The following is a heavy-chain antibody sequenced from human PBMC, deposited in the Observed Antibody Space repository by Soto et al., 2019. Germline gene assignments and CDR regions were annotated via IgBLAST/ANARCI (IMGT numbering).Heavy chain of an antibody. D-gene: IGHD5-12*01. CDR1: GYSFTSYW. J-gene: IGHJ4*02. CDR3: HRHSDATVTPAY. V-gene: IGHV5-51*01. CDR2: IYPGDSDT. Sequence: GASLRISAKGAGYSFTSYWIGWVRQRPGHGLEWMGIIYPGDSDTRYSPAFQGQVTISADKSISTAYLQWSSLKASDTAMYDWHRHSDATVTPAYWGKATLVTLAS.